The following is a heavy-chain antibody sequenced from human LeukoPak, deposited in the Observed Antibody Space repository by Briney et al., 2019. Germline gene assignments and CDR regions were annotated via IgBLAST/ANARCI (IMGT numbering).Heavy chain of an antibody. J-gene: IGHJ4*02. V-gene: IGHV3-23*01. CDR1: GFTFSSYW. CDR2: LSGSGVST. CDR3: AKWPGIYYDNSGYLYY. D-gene: IGHD3-22*01. Sequence: GGSLRLSCAASGFTFSSYWMSWVRQAPGKGLEWVSALSGSGVSTYYADSVKGRFTNSRDNSKNTLYLQMNSLRAEDTAVYYCAKWPGIYYDNSGYLYYWGQGTLVTVSS.